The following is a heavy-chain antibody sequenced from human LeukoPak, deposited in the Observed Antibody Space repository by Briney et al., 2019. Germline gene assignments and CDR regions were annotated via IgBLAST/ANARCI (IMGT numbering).Heavy chain of an antibody. CDR3: ARDGPRAGRGVIFEN. J-gene: IGHJ4*02. CDR2: IYRCGT. D-gene: IGHD3-10*01. CDR1: RFTVSSNY. V-gene: IGHV3-66*01. Sequence: GGSLRLSFTASRFTVSSNYMSWVRQAPGKGLEWVSIIYRCGTYDADSVKGRFTISRDNSQNTLYLQMNSLRAEDTAVYYCARDGPRAGRGVIFENWGQGTLVTVSS.